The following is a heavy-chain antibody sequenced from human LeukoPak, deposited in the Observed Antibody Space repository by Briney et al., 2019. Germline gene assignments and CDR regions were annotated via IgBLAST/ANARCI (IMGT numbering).Heavy chain of an antibody. D-gene: IGHD2-8*01. CDR3: ARDRCINAVCVFFDY. J-gene: IGHJ4*02. Sequence: TNPNSGGTNYAQKFQGRVTMTRDTSISTAYMELSRLRSDDTAVYYCARDRCINAVCVFFDYRGQGTLVTVSS. CDR2: TNPNSGGT. V-gene: IGHV1-2*02.